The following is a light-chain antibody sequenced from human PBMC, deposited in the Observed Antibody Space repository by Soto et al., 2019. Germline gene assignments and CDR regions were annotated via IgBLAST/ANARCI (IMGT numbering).Light chain of an antibody. V-gene: IGKV1-39*01. J-gene: IGKJ2*01. CDR2: SSS. CDR3: QQSYNAPLT. Sequence: DIPMTQSPASLSASVGDRVTITCRASQTIDTYLNWFLQKPGKAPDLLIYSSSTLQRGVPSRFSGGGSGTECTLTISALEPEDFGTYFCQQSYNAPLTFGQGTTLETK. CDR1: QTIDTY.